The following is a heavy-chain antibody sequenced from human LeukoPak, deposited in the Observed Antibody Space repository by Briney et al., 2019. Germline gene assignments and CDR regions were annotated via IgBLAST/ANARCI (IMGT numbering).Heavy chain of an antibody. V-gene: IGHV3-48*03. D-gene: IGHD4-17*01. CDR3: ARVETVTTGH. CDR1: GFIFSSYE. J-gene: IGHJ4*02. Sequence: PGGSLRLSCAASGFIFSSYEMNWVRQAPGKGLEWVSYISSSGSTIYYADSVKGRFTVSRNNARNSLYLQMNSLRAEDTAVYYRARVETVTTGHWGQGTLVTVSS. CDR2: ISSSGSTI.